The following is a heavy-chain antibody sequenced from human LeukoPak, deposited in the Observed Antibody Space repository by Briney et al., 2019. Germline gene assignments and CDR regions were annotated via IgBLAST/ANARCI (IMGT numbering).Heavy chain of an antibody. CDR1: GFSFSRYS. CDR2: ISSGSTSI. Sequence: GGSLRLSCAASGFSFSRYSMDWVRQAPGKGLEWVSSISSGSTSIYYADSVKGRFTISRDNAKNSLYLQMNSLRAEDTAVYYCARSGRGVDSFYFYMDVWGKGTTVTVSS. V-gene: IGHV3-21*01. D-gene: IGHD3-10*01. CDR3: ARSGRGVDSFYFYMDV. J-gene: IGHJ6*03.